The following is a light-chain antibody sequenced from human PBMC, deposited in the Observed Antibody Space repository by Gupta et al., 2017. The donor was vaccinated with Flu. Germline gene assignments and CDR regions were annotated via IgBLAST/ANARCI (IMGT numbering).Light chain of an antibody. CDR3: QQSYSTPRT. Sequence: DIQMTQSPSSLSASVGDRVTITCRASQSINTYLNWYQQKPGKAPKLLIYAASSLQSGVPSRFSGSGSRTDFTLTISSLQPEDFATYYCQQSYSTPRTFGQGTKVEIK. CDR2: AAS. V-gene: IGKV1-39*01. CDR1: QSINTY. J-gene: IGKJ1*01.